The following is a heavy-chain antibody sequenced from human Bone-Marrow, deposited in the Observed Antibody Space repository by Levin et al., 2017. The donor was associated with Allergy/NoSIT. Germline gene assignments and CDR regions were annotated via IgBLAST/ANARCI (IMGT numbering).Heavy chain of an antibody. D-gene: IGHD3-10*01. J-gene: IGHJ6*03. Sequence: GGSLRLSCAASGFTFSNYGMHWVRQAPGKGLEWVAVIIHDGSNKNYADSVKGRFTISRDNSKNTLSLQMNSLRPEDTAGYYCAKEGWFRANYFYMDVWGKGTTVTVSS. V-gene: IGHV3-30*18. CDR1: GFTFSNYG. CDR2: IIHDGSNK. CDR3: AKEGWFRANYFYMDV.